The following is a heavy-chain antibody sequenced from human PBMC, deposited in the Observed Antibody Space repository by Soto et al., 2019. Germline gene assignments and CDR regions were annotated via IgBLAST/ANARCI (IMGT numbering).Heavy chain of an antibody. Sequence: ASVKVSCKASGYTFTSYGISWVRQAPGQGLEWMGWISAYNGNTNYAQKLQGRVTMTTDTSTSTAYMELGSLRSDDTAVYYCAAGRGVIGYPYYGMDVWGQGTTVTVSS. CDR1: GYTFTSYG. CDR2: ISAYNGNT. V-gene: IGHV1-18*04. CDR3: AAGRGVIGYPYYGMDV. D-gene: IGHD3-10*01. J-gene: IGHJ6*02.